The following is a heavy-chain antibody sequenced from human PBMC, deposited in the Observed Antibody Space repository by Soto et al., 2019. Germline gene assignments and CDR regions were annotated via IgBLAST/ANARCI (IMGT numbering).Heavy chain of an antibody. D-gene: IGHD3-9*01. CDR3: ARGRYALGV. J-gene: IGHJ6*02. Sequence: GGSLRLSCAASGFNVGDYEMNWVRQAPGKGLEWISMITSGGTVFYYADSVRGRFAISRDDTENSLHLQMNSLRVEDTAMYYCARGRYALGVWGQGTTVTVSS. CDR1: GFNVGDYE. CDR2: ITSGGTVF. V-gene: IGHV3-48*03.